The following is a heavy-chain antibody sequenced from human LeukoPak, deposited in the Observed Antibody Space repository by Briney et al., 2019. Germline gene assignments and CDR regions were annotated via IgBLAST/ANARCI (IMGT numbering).Heavy chain of an antibody. CDR3: ASPIYPGPGAFDI. CDR2: INHSGST. Sequence: SETLSLTCAVYGGSFSGYYWSWIRQPPGKGLEWIGEINHSGSTNYNPSLKSRVTISVDTSENQFSLKLSSVTAADTAVYYCASPIYPGPGAFDIWGQGTMVTVSS. J-gene: IGHJ3*02. D-gene: IGHD3-3*01. CDR1: GGSFSGYY. V-gene: IGHV4-34*01.